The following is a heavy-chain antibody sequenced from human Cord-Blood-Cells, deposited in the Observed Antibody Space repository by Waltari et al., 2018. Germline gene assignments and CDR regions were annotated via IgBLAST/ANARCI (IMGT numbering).Heavy chain of an antibody. CDR2: IWYDGSNK. CDR1: GFTFSSYG. CDR3: AANLTGEDAFDI. Sequence: QVQLVESGGGVVQPGRSLRLSCAASGFTFSSYGMHWVRQAPGKGLWWVAVIWYDGSNKYYADSVKCRFTISRDNSKNTLYLQMNSLRAEDTAVYYCAANLTGEDAFDIWGQGTMVTVSS. D-gene: IGHD7-27*01. J-gene: IGHJ3*02. V-gene: IGHV3-33*01.